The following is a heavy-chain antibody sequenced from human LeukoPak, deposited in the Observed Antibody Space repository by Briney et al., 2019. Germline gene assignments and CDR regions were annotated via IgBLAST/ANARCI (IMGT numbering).Heavy chain of an antibody. V-gene: IGHV4-39*01. CDR3: ARRGGYCSNGVCY. D-gene: IGHD2-8*01. J-gene: IGHJ4*02. Sequence: SETLSLTCNVSGGSISSCNYYWGWIRQPPGEGLEWIGSIYYCGSTFYNPSLKSRVTISVDTSKNQFSLKLTSVTAADTAVYYCARRGGYCSNGVCYWGQGTLVTVSS. CDR1: GGSISSCNYY. CDR2: IYYCGST.